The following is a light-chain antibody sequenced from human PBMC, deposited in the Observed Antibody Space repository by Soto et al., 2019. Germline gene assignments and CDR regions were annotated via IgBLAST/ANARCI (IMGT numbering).Light chain of an antibody. CDR2: GAT. CDR3: QMYNNWLGT. CDR1: QSISSN. J-gene: IGKJ4*01. Sequence: IMIPQSPATLSVSPGERATLSCRANQSISSNLAWYQQKPGQAPRLLIYGATTRATGIPARFSGSGSGTDFTLAISSLQSEDFAVYYCQMYNNWLGTFGGGTKVDIK. V-gene: IGKV3-15*01.